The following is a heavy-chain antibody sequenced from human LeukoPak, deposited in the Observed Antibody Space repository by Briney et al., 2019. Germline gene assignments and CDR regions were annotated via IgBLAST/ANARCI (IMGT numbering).Heavy chain of an antibody. J-gene: IGHJ6*03. CDR2: ISSSGST. D-gene: IGHD6-13*01. V-gene: IGHV4-61*02. CDR3: ARGYGSWYYYYYYMDV. CDR1: GDSISSGDYY. Sequence: SETLSLTCTVSGDSISSGDYYWSWIRQPAGKGLEWIGRISSSGSTNYNPSLKSRVTISVDTSKNQFSLKLSSVTAADTAVYFCARGYGSWYYYYYYMDVWGKGTTVTVSS.